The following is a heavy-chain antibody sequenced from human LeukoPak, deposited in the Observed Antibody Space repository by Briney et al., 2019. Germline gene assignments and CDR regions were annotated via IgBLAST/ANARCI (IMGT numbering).Heavy chain of an antibody. V-gene: IGHV1-69*15. CDR2: IIPIFGTT. D-gene: IGHD1-26*01. CDR3: ARGTASYYRLDS. Sequence: ASLRVSCKTSGGSFSSYAFSWVRQAPGQGLEWMGRIIPIFGTTNYAQNFQGRVTITADESTSTAYMQLSSLRSEDTAVYYCARGTASYYRLDSWGQGTLVTVSS. CDR1: GGSFSSYA. J-gene: IGHJ4*02.